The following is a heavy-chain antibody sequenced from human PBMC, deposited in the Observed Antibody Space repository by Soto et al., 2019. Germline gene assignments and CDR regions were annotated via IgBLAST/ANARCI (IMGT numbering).Heavy chain of an antibody. V-gene: IGHV3-30*18. CDR1: GFTFSSYG. CDR3: AKDQGAVAGTSTHTEGMDV. J-gene: IGHJ6*02. CDR2: ISYDGSNK. Sequence: GGSLRLSCAASGFTFSSYGMHWVRQAPGKGLEWVAVISYDGSNKYYADSVKGRFTISRDNSKNTLYLQMNSLRAEDTAVYYCAKDQGAVAGTSTHTEGMDVWGQGTTVTV. D-gene: IGHD6-19*01.